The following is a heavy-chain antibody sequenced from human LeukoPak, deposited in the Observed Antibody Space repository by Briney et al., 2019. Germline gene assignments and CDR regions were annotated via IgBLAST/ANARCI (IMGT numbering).Heavy chain of an antibody. V-gene: IGHV4-34*01. CDR1: SEPFIGYF. Sequence: SETLSLTCAVYSEPFIGYFWTWIRQPPGKGLEWIGEINHSEDTNYNPSLKSRVTISVDTSKNQFSLKLSSVTAADTAVYYCAREPDSGSYRGYFDYWGQGTLVTVSS. J-gene: IGHJ4*02. D-gene: IGHD1-26*01. CDR2: INHSEDT. CDR3: AREPDSGSYRGYFDY.